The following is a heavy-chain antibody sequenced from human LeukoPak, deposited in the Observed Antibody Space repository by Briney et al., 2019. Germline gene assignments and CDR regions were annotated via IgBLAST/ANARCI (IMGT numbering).Heavy chain of an antibody. CDR1: GFTFGSYG. J-gene: IGHJ3*02. Sequence: GGSLRLSCAASGFTFGSYGMHWVRQAPGKGLEWVAFIRYDGSNKYYADSVKGRFTISRDNSKNTLYLQMNSLRAEDTAVYYCAKVPGYSSSYRSAFDIWGQGTMVTVSS. D-gene: IGHD6-13*01. V-gene: IGHV3-30*02. CDR2: IRYDGSNK. CDR3: AKVPGYSSSYRSAFDI.